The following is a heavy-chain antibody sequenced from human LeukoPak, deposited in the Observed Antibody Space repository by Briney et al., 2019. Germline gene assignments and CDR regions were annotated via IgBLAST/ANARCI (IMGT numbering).Heavy chain of an antibody. V-gene: IGHV3-30*03. CDR2: ISYDGSNK. J-gene: IGHJ4*02. Sequence: PGGSLRLSCAASGFTFSNYGMHWVRQAPGKGLEWVAVISYDGSNKYYADSVKGRFTISRDNSKNTLYLQMNSLRAEDTAVYYCARSVGATTGGFDYWGQGTLVTVSS. CDR1: GFTFSNYG. D-gene: IGHD1-26*01. CDR3: ARSVGATTGGFDY.